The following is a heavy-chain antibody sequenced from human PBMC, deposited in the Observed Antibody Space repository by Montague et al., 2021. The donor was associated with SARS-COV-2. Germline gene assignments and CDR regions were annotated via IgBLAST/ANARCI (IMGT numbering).Heavy chain of an antibody. Sequence: SLRLYCAASGFTFTDYYMSWVRQAPGKGLEWISYMSIDNFYATYAGSVKGRFIISRDNAKNSLFLQMNSLRVEDTAVYYCARLSVTNPDNYYYYKGMDVWGQGTTVIVSS. V-gene: IGHV3-11*03. J-gene: IGHJ6*02. D-gene: IGHD2-8*01. CDR2: MSIDNFYA. CDR3: ARLSVTNPDNYYYYKGMDV. CDR1: GFTFTDYY.